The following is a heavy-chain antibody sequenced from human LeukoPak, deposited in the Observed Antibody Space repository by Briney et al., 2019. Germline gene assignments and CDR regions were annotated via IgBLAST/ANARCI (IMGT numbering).Heavy chain of an antibody. J-gene: IGHJ4*02. D-gene: IGHD4-23*01. CDR1: GGSISSGEYY. CDR2: FSYTGST. CDR3: ARHPRPDNGGGMNFDY. Sequence: TLSLTCTVSGGSISSGEYYWSWIRQPPGKGLEWIGYFSYTGSTYYNPSVKSRVSISVDTSKNRFSLKLSSVTAADTAVYYCARHPRPDNGGGMNFDYWGQGTLVTVSS. V-gene: IGHV4-30-4*01.